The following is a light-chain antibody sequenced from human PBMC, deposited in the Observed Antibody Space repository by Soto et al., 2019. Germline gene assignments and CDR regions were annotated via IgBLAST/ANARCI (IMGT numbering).Light chain of an antibody. CDR2: DVA. Sequence: QSVLTQPASVSDSPGQSITISCTGTSSDVGGSNFVSWYQQHPGKPPKLIIYDVANRPSGVSNRFSGSKSGSTASLIISRLQTEDEADYYCVSYTSGTTCVFGTGTKV. V-gene: IGLV2-14*03. CDR1: SSDVGGSNF. J-gene: IGLJ1*01. CDR3: VSYTSGTTCV.